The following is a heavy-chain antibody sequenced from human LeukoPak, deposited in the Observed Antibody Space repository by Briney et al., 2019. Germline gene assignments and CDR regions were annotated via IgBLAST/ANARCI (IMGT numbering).Heavy chain of an antibody. Sequence: SETLSLTCAVYGGSFSGYYWSWIRQPPGKGLEWIGTIYHTGSTYYNPSLKSRVTISVDTSKNQFSLNLSSVTAADTAVYYCARYYYDSRLFDYWGQGTLVTVSS. CDR2: IYHTGST. CDR3: ARYYYDSRLFDY. V-gene: IGHV4-34*01. D-gene: IGHD3-22*01. J-gene: IGHJ4*02. CDR1: GGSFSGYY.